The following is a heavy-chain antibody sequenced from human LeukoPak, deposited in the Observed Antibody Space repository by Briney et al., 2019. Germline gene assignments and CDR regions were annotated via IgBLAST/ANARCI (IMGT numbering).Heavy chain of an antibody. CDR1: GFSYITYA. CDR2: ITASGSIT. V-gene: IGHV3-23*01. CDR3: AKGTGSHYFYYYMDV. J-gene: IGHJ6*03. D-gene: IGHD6-19*01. Sequence: PGGSLRLSCAASGFSYITYARSWVRRAPGKGLEWVAAITASGSITYHADSVKGRFTVSRDNTKKTMYLQMDSLRVADTAVYYCAKGTGSHYFYYYMDVWGKGTTVSVS.